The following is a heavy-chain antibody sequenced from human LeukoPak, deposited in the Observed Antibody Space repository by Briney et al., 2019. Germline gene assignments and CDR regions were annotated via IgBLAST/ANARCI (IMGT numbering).Heavy chain of an antibody. CDR1: GYTFTNYG. D-gene: IGHD6-13*01. J-gene: IGHJ4*02. CDR2: ISAYNGNT. V-gene: IGHV1-18*01. Sequence: GASVKVSCKASGYTFTNYGISWVRQAPGEGLEWMGWISAYNGNTDYAQDLQGRVTMTTGTLTSTAYMELRSLRSDDTAVYYCARDQSLVAYSSTWFDYWGQGTPVTVSS. CDR3: ARDQSLVAYSSTWFDY.